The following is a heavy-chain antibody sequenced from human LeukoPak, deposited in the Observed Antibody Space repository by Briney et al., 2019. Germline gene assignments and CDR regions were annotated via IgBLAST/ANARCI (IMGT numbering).Heavy chain of an antibody. CDR2: LISSGTTT. V-gene: IGHV3-23*01. CDR3: AKNAGYSYGLYYFDY. CDR1: GFTFSSYS. J-gene: IGHJ4*02. D-gene: IGHD5-18*01. Sequence: GGSLRLSCAASGFTFSSYSMNWVRQAPGKGLEWVSSLISSGTTTYYADSVKGRFTISRDSSKNTVHLQMDSLRAEDSAIYYCAKNAGYSYGLYYFDYWGQGTLVTVSS.